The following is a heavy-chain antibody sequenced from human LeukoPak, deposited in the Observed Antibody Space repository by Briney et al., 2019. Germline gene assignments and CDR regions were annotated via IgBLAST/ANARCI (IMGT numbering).Heavy chain of an antibody. V-gene: IGHV1-18*01. D-gene: IGHD2-2*01. CDR2: ISPYNGNT. CDR1: GYTFTNYG. J-gene: IGHJ3*02. CDR3: ARVGITSLHGAFDI. Sequence: GASVKVSCKASGYTFTNYGITWVRQAPGQGLEWMGWISPYNGNTNYAQKLQGRVTMTTDTSTSTAYMELRSLRSDDTAVYYCARVGITSLHGAFDIWGQGTMVTVSS.